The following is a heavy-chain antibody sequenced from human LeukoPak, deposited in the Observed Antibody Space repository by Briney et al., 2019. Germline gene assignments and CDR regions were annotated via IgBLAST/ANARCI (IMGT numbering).Heavy chain of an antibody. V-gene: IGHV3-7*01. D-gene: IGHD2-15*01. CDR2: LRQDGSEK. CDR1: GFTFSSYE. J-gene: IGHJ4*02. Sequence: GGSLRLSCAASGFTFSSYEMNWVRQAPGEGLEWVANLRQDGSEKYYVDSVKGRFTISRDNAKNSLYLNMNSLRVEDTAVYYCARGGYYRFDSWGQGTLVTVSS. CDR3: ARGGYYRFDS.